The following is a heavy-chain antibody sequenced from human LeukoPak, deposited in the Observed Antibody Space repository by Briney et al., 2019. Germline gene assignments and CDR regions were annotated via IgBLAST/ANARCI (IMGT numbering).Heavy chain of an antibody. CDR3: ARDWYHYDSSGYFGCYY. Sequence: PGGSLRLSCAASGFTFSSYAMSWVRQAPGKGLEWVANIKQDGSEKYYVDSVKGRFTISRDNAKNSLYLQMNSLRAEDTAVYYCARDWYHYDSSGYFGCYYWGQGTLVTVSS. CDR1: GFTFSSYA. CDR2: IKQDGSEK. J-gene: IGHJ4*02. V-gene: IGHV3-7*01. D-gene: IGHD3-22*01.